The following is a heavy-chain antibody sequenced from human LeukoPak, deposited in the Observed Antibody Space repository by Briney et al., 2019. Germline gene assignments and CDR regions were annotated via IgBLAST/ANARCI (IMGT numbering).Heavy chain of an antibody. CDR3: AKAPSMVATWDNYFDY. J-gene: IGHJ4*02. CDR1: GFTFRSYA. D-gene: IGHD5-12*01. Sequence: GGSLRLSCAGSGFTFRSYAMNWVRQAPGKGLEWVSAISGSGGTTDYADSVKGRSTISRDNSKNTLYLQMNSLRAEDTAVYYCAKAPSMVATWDNYFDYWGQGTLVTVSS. V-gene: IGHV3-23*01. CDR2: ISGSGGTT.